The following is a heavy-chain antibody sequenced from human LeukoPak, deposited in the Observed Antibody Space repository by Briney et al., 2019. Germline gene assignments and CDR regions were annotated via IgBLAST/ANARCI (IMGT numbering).Heavy chain of an antibody. CDR3: ARAFVSPEYYYYYYYMDV. Sequence: SETLSLTCTVSGGSISSGSYYWSWIRQPAGKGLEWIGRIYTSGSTNYNPSLKSRVTISVDTSKNQFSPKLSSVTAADTAVYYCARAFVSPEYYYYYYYMDVWGKGTTVTVSS. J-gene: IGHJ6*03. CDR1: GGSISSGSYY. CDR2: IYTSGST. D-gene: IGHD3-16*02. V-gene: IGHV4-61*02.